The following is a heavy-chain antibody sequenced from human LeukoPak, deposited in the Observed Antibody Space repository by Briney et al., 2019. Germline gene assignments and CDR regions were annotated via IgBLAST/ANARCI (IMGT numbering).Heavy chain of an antibody. Sequence: GGSLRLSCAASGFTFSSYSMNWVRQAPGKGLEWVSSISSSSSYIYYADSVKGRFTISRDSAKNSLYLQMNSLRAEDTAVYYCARTYYSGYDWGMPDYWGQGTLVTVSS. D-gene: IGHD5-12*01. CDR2: ISSSSSYI. CDR3: ARTYYSGYDWGMPDY. J-gene: IGHJ4*02. CDR1: GFTFSSYS. V-gene: IGHV3-21*01.